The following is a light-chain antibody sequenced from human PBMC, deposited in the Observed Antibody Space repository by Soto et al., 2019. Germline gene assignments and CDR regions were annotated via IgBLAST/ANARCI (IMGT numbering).Light chain of an antibody. V-gene: IGLV2-11*01. CDR2: DVS. CDR1: SSVVGGYNY. CDR3: CSYAGSPHYV. Sequence: QSALNQPRSVSGSPGQSVTISCTGTSSVVGGYNYVSWYQQHPGKAPKLMIYDVSKRPSGVPDRFSGSKSGNTASLTISGLQAEDEADYYCCSYAGSPHYVFGTGTKVTVL. J-gene: IGLJ1*01.